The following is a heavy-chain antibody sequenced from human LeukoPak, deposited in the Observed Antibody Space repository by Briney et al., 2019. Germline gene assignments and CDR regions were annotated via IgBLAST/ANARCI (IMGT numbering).Heavy chain of an antibody. Sequence: PGGSLRLSCAAPGFTFSDYYMSWIRQAPGKGLEWVSYISSSSSTIYYADSVKGRFTISRDNAKNSLYLQMTSLRDEDTAVYYCARDVTVVTDWFDYWGQGTLVTVSS. CDR2: ISSSSSTI. D-gene: IGHD3-22*01. V-gene: IGHV3-11*04. CDR1: GFTFSDYY. CDR3: ARDVTVVTDWFDY. J-gene: IGHJ4*02.